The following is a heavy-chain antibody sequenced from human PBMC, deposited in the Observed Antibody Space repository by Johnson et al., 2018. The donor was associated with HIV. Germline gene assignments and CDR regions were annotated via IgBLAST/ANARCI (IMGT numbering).Heavy chain of an antibody. Sequence: VQVVESGGGLIQPGGSLRLSCAASGFTVSSNYMSWVRQAPGKGLEWVAFIRYDGSNKYYADSMKGRFTISRDNSKNTLYMQMNSLRAEDTAVYYCAKETRDSRSAFDIWGQGTMVTVPS. V-gene: IGHV3-30*02. CDR1: GFTVSSNY. D-gene: IGHD3-22*01. CDR2: IRYDGSNK. J-gene: IGHJ3*02. CDR3: AKETRDSRSAFDI.